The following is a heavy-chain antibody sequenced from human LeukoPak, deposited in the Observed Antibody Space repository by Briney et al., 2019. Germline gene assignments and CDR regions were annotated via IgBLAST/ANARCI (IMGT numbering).Heavy chain of an antibody. CDR1: GFAFSTNY. CDR2: IYSDGST. V-gene: IGHV3-66*02. D-gene: IGHD1-26*01. J-gene: IGHJ5*02. Sequence: GGSLRLSCAASGFAFSTNYLSWVRQAPGKGLEWVSVIYSDGSTYYTDSVKGRFTISRDNSKNTLYLQVNSLRPGDTAVYYCARDQRSESYYPWGWFDPWGQGTLVTVSS. CDR3: ARDQRSESYYPWGWFDP.